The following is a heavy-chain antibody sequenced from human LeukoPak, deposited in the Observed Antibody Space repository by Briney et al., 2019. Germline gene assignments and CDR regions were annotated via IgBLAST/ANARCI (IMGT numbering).Heavy chain of an antibody. CDR1: GGSISSGCYH. CDR3: ARRDDCTIITHCQIDY. J-gene: IGHJ4*02. V-gene: IGHV4-31*03. CDR2: IDYSGNT. Sequence: PSETLSLTCTVSGGSISSGCYHWSWIRQHPGKDLEWIGSIDYSGNTYYTPSLQSRITISIDTSKNQFSLMVNSVTAADTAVNYCARRDDCTIITHCQIDYWGQGTLVTVSS. D-gene: IGHD3-10*01.